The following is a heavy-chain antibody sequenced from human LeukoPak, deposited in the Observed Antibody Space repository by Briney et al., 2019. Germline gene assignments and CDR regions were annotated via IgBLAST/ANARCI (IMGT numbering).Heavy chain of an antibody. D-gene: IGHD4-17*01. CDR2: IYYSGST. Sequence: SETLSLSCTVSGVSLSSYNRSWIRQPPGKGLEWVGSIYYSGSTNYNPSPKSRVTISVGTSKTQFSLKLSPVSAADTAVYYAATVRRGRGSVTTYYYDYDTDVWGKGTTVTVSS. CDR1: GVSLSSYN. V-gene: IGHV4-59*01. CDR3: ATVRRGRGSVTTYYYDYDTDV. J-gene: IGHJ6*03.